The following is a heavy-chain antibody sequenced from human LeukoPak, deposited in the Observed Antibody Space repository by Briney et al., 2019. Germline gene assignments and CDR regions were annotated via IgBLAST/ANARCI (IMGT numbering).Heavy chain of an antibody. J-gene: IGHJ4*02. D-gene: IGHD3-3*01. CDR1: GFTFSSYA. Sequence: GGSLRLSCAASGFTFSSYAMSWVRQAPGKGLEWVSAISGSGGSTYYADSVKGRFTISRDNSKNTLYLQMNSLRAEDTAVYYCAKGDDYDFRRIYFDYWGQGTLVTVSS. V-gene: IGHV3-23*01. CDR3: AKGDDYDFRRIYFDY. CDR2: ISGSGGST.